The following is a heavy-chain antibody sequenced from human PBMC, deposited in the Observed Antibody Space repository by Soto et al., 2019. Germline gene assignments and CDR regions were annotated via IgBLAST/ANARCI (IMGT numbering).Heavy chain of an antibody. Sequence: QVQLQESGPGLVKPSQTLSLTCTVSGGSISSGDYYWSWIRQPPGKGLEWIGYIYYSGSTYYNRSLKSRVTISVDTSKNQFSLKLSSVTAADTAVYYCARSQRRTGTTIGVDYYYYGMDVWGQWTTVTVSS. J-gene: IGHJ6*02. V-gene: IGHV4-30-4*01. CDR3: ARSQRRTGTTIGVDYYYYGMDV. CDR1: GGSISSGDYY. CDR2: IYYSGST. D-gene: IGHD1-7*01.